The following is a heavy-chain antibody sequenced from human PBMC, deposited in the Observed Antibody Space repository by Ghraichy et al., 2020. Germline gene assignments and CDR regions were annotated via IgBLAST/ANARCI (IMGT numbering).Heavy chain of an antibody. CDR3: ARAGAGRRDYFDH. Sequence: SETLSLTCTVSGGSIGNSYWNWIRQPPGKGLEWIGYIYYGGNNFNPSPKSRVTMSVDTSKNQFSLKLTSMTAADTAVYYCARAGAGRRDYFDHWGPGTLVTVSS. CDR2: IYYGGN. V-gene: IGHV4-59*01. D-gene: IGHD6-19*01. CDR1: GGSIGNSY. J-gene: IGHJ4*02.